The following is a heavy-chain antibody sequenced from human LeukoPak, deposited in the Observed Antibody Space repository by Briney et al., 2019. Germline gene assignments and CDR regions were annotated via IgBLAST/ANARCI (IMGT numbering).Heavy chain of an antibody. CDR2: INWNGGST. Sequence: PGGSLRLSCAASGFTFDDYGMSWVRQAPGKGLERVSGINWNGGSTGYADSVKGRFTISRDNAKNSLYLQMNSLRAEDTALYYCARDLGYCSSTSCLNWFDPWGQGTLVTVSS. CDR1: GFTFDDYG. D-gene: IGHD2-2*01. J-gene: IGHJ5*02. V-gene: IGHV3-20*04. CDR3: ARDLGYCSSTSCLNWFDP.